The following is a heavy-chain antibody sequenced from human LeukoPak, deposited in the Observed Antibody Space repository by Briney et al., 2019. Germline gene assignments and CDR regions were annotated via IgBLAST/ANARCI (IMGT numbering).Heavy chain of an antibody. V-gene: IGHV3-30-3*01. CDR3: ASSEFGSSWSLFDY. CDR1: GFTFSSYA. D-gene: IGHD6-13*01. J-gene: IGHJ4*02. CDR2: ISYDGSNK. Sequence: PGGSLRHSCAASGFTFSSYAMQWVRQAPGKGLEWVAVISYDGSNKYYADSVKGRFTISRDNSKNTLYLQMNSLRAEDTAGYYCASSEFGSSWSLFDYWGQGTLVSVCS.